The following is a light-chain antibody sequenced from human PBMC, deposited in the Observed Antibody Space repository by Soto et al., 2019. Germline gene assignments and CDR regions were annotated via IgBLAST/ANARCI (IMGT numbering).Light chain of an antibody. CDR3: RSYTSTNTGV. V-gene: IGLV2-14*01. J-gene: IGLJ3*02. Sequence: QSALTQPASVSGSPGQSITISCTGTSSDVGGYNYVSWYQQHPGKAPKFLIYEVSNRPSGVSNRFSGSKSGNTASLTISGLPDEDEADYYCRSYTSTNTGVFGGGTKLTVL. CDR2: EVS. CDR1: SSDVGGYNY.